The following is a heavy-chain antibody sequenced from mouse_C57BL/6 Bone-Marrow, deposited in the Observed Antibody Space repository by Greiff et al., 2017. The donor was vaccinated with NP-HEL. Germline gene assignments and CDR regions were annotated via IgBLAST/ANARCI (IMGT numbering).Heavy chain of an antibody. Sequence: EVQGVESGGGLVQPGGSLKLSCAASGFTFSDYYMYWVRQTPEKRLEWVAYISNGGGSTYYPDTVKGRFTISRDNAKNTLYLQMSRLKSEDTAMYYCARKKEGLRRYWYFDVWGTGTTVTVSS. CDR2: ISNGGGST. D-gene: IGHD2-2*01. CDR1: GFTFSDYY. CDR3: ARKKEGLRRYWYFDV. V-gene: IGHV5-12*01. J-gene: IGHJ1*03.